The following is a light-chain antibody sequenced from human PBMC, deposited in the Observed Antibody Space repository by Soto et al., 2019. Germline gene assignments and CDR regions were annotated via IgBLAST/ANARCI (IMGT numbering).Light chain of an antibody. V-gene: IGKV3-11*01. Sequence: EIVLTQSPATVSLSPGERATLSCRASPSVSSYLAWYQQKPGQAPRLLIYDASNRATGIPARFSGSGSGTEFTLTISSLQPDDVATYYCQHYNSYSEAFGQGTKVDIK. J-gene: IGKJ1*01. CDR3: QHYNSYSEA. CDR1: PSVSSY. CDR2: DAS.